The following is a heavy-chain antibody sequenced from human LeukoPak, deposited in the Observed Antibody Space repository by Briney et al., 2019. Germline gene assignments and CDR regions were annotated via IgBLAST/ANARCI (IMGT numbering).Heavy chain of an antibody. V-gene: IGHV3-53*01. CDR3: ARDKA. J-gene: IGHJ4*02. Sequence: GGSLRLSCAASEFTVSSNYMSWVRQAPGKGLEWVSVIYSDGSTYYADSVKGRFTISRANSKNTLYLQMNSLTAEDTAVYYCARDKAWGQGTLVTVSS. CDR1: EFTVSSNY. CDR2: IYSDGST.